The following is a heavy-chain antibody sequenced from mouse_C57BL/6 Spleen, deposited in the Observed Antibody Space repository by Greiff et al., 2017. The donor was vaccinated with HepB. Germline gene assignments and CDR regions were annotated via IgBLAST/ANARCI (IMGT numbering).Heavy chain of an antibody. CDR2: IWRGGST. CDR3: AKHTAVVHYYAMDY. D-gene: IGHD1-1*01. CDR1: GFSLTSYG. Sequence: VKLMESGPGLVQPSQSLSITCTVSGFSLTSYGIHWVRQSPGKGLEWLGVIWRGGSTDYNEAFMSRLSITKDNSKSQVFLKMNSLQADDTAIYYCAKHTAVVHYYAMDYWGQGTSVTVSS. V-gene: IGHV2-5*01. J-gene: IGHJ4*01.